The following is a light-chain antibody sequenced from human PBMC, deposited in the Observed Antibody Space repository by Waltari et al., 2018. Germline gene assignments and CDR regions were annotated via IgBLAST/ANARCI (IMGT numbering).Light chain of an antibody. CDR1: QSVLYSSNNKNY. CDR2: WAS. V-gene: IGKV4-1*01. CDR3: QQYYSTPHT. J-gene: IGKJ2*01. Sequence: DIVMTQSPDSLAVSLGERATINCKSSQSVLYSSNNKNYLAWYQQKPGQPPKLLIYWASTRESGVPDRFSGSGSGTDFTLTISSLQAEDVAVYYCQQYYSTPHTFG.